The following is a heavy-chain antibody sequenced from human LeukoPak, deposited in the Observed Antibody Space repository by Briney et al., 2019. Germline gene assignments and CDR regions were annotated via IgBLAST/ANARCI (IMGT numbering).Heavy chain of an antibody. CDR1: GYTFTGYY. CDR3: ARAGTDYDFWSGYYHYYYYGMDV. D-gene: IGHD3-3*01. CDR2: INPNSGGT. J-gene: IGHJ6*02. V-gene: IGHV1-2*06. Sequence: ASVKVSCKASGYTFTGYYMHWVRQAPGQGLEWMGRINPNSGGTNYAQKFQGRVTMTRDTSISTAYMELSRLRSDDTAVYYCARAGTDYDFWSGYYHYYYYGMDVWGQGTTVTVSS.